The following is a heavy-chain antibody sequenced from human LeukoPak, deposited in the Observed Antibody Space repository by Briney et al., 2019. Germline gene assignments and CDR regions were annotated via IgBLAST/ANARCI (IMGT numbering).Heavy chain of an antibody. V-gene: IGHV1-3*01. D-gene: IGHD5-12*01. Sequence: GASVKVSCKASEYTFTNYAMHWVRQAPGQRLEWMGWINAGNGNTKYSQKFQGRVTITRDTSASTAYMELSRLRSDDTAVYYCARSDIDYYYYGMDVWGQGTTVTVSS. J-gene: IGHJ6*02. CDR3: ARSDIDYYYYGMDV. CDR2: INAGNGNT. CDR1: EYTFTNYA.